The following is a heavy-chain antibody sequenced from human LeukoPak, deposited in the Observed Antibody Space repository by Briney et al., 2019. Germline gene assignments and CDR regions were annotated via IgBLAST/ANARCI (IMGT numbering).Heavy chain of an antibody. CDR2: INTSGSST. V-gene: IGHV3-74*03. Sequence: GGSLRLSCAASGFTFSGYWMHWVRQVPGKGLVWVSRINTSGSSTTYAESVKGRFTISRDNAKNTLYLQMDSLRAEDTGVYYCARSNHADDFWGQGTLVTVSS. CDR3: ARSNHADDF. CDR1: GFTFSGYW. J-gene: IGHJ4*02. D-gene: IGHD1-14*01.